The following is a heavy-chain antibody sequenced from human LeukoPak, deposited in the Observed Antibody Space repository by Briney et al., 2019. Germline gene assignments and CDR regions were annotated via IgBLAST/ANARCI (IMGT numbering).Heavy chain of an antibody. CDR3: TRMTTGHDY. J-gene: IGHJ4*02. Sequence: PSETLSLTCAVSGVPFDDYYWSWVRQTPGKGLEWIGEINHSGYTNDSPSLKSRVTLSIDTSRKQFSLNLRSVTVADAGIYYCTRMTTGHDYWGQGTLVTVSS. V-gene: IGHV4-34*01. D-gene: IGHD4-17*01. CDR1: GVPFDDYY. CDR2: INHSGYT.